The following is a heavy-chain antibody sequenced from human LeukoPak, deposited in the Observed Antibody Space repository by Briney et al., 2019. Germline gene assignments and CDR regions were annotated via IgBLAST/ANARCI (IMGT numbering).Heavy chain of an antibody. J-gene: IGHJ4*02. CDR1: GYTFTSYA. CDR2: INAGNGNT. V-gene: IGHV1-3*01. D-gene: IGHD5-18*01. Sequence: ASVKVSCKASGYTFTSYAMHWVRQAPGQRLEWMGWINAGNGNTKYSQKFQGRVTITRDTSVSTAYMELSSLRSEDTAVYHCARGSSQLWPLDYWGQGTLVTVSS. CDR3: ARGSSQLWPLDY.